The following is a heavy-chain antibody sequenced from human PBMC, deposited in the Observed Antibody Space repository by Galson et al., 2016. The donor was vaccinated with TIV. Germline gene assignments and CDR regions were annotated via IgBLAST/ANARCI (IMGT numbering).Heavy chain of an antibody. Sequence: SVKVSCKASGYSSATHGINWVRQAPGQGLEWMGWINSYNGDTRHAQKVQGRVTLTTDTSTGTAYMELRSLRSDDTALYYCARAAGHSASGSYPGYWGQGTLVTVSA. CDR2: INSYNGDT. D-gene: IGHD3-10*01. V-gene: IGHV1-18*04. CDR1: GYSSATHG. CDR3: ARAAGHSASGSYPGY. J-gene: IGHJ4*02.